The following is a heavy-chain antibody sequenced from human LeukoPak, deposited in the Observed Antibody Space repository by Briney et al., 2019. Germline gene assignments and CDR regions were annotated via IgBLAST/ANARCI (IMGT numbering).Heavy chain of an antibody. CDR2: IYYSGST. Sequence: SETLSLTCTVSGGSISSSSYYWGWIRQPPGKGLEWIGSIYYSGSTYYNPSLKSRVTISVDTSKNQFSLKLSSVTAADTAVYYCASVQSSTGISNWGQGTLVTVS. CDR3: ASVQSSTGISN. V-gene: IGHV4-39*07. D-gene: IGHD4-17*01. CDR1: GGSISSSSYY. J-gene: IGHJ4*02.